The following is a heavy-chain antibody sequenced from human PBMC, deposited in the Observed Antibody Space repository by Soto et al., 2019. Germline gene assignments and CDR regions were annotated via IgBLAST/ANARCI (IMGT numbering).Heavy chain of an antibody. J-gene: IGHJ4*02. D-gene: IGHD3-9*01. CDR2: IFSNDEK. CDR1: GFSLSNARMG. V-gene: IGHV2-26*01. Sequence: SGPTLVNPTETLTLICTVSGFSLSNARMGVSWIRQPPGKALEWLAHIFSNDEKSYSTSLKSRLTISKDTSKSQVVLTMTNMDPVDTATYYCARSHHYDILTGYPYYFDYWGQGTLVTVSS. CDR3: ARSHHYDILTGYPYYFDY.